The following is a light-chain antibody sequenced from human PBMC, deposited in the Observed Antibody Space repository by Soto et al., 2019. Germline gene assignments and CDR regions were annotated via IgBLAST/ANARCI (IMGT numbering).Light chain of an antibody. Sequence: EIVMTQSPATLSVSPGGRATLSCRASQSISDTLAWYQQKPGQAPRLLIYGASTRATGIPARFSGSGSGTEFTLTISSLQSEDFAVYYCQQYNNWPPWTFGQGTKVDI. CDR1: QSISDT. CDR3: QQYNNWPPWT. CDR2: GAS. V-gene: IGKV3-15*01. J-gene: IGKJ1*01.